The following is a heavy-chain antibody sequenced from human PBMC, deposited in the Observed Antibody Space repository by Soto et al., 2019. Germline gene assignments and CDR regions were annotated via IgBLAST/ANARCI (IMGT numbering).Heavy chain of an antibody. CDR1: GGSISSCGYS. V-gene: IGHV4-30-2*01. J-gene: IGHJ4*02. D-gene: IGHD3-16*01. CDR3: ARGPVGEIPDY. Sequence: SETLSLTCAVSGGSISSCGYSWSWIRQPPGKGLEWIGYIYHSGSTYYNPSLKSRVTISVDRSKNQFSLKLSSVTAADTAVYYCARGPVGEIPDYWGQGTLVTVSS. CDR2: IYHSGST.